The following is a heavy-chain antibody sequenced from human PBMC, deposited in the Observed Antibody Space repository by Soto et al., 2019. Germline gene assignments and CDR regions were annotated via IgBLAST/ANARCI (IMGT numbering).Heavy chain of an antibody. V-gene: IGHV4-30-4*01. CDR3: ATESGSTYGYFDH. CDR1: GGSVTSDEDY. Sequence: SATLSLTCTVSGGSVTSDEDYWTWIRQSPGKGLEWIGYISNSGSTGYNPSLKTRLSMSVDRSKNQFTLRLTSVTAADTAVYFCATESGSTYGYFDHWGQGTQVTVSS. D-gene: IGHD5-18*01. CDR2: ISNSGST. J-gene: IGHJ4*02.